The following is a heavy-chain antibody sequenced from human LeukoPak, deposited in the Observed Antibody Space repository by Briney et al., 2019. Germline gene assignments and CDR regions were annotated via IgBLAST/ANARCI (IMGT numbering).Heavy chain of an antibody. CDR2: INHSGST. D-gene: IGHD1-26*01. V-gene: IGHV4-34*01. CDR1: GGSFSGYY. J-gene: IGHJ3*02. CDR3: ASPGTPPSYYASDI. Sequence: SETLSLTCAVYGGSFSGYYWSWIRQPPGKGLEWIGEINHSGSTNYNPSLKSRVTISVDTSKNQFSLKLSSVTAADTAVYYCASPGTPPSYYASDIWGQGTMVTVSS.